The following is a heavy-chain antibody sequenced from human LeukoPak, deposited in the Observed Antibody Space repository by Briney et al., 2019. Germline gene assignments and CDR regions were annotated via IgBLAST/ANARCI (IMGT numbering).Heavy chain of an antibody. J-gene: IGHJ4*02. D-gene: IGHD3-16*01. V-gene: IGHV4-31*03. CDR3: ARVRLISRYYFDY. Sequence: SETLSLTCTVSGGSISSGGYYWSWIRQHPGKGLEWIGYIYYSGSTYYNPSLKSRVTISVDTSKSQFSLKLSSVTAADTAVYYCARVRLISRYYFDYWGQGTLVTVSS. CDR1: GGSISSGGYY. CDR2: IYYSGST.